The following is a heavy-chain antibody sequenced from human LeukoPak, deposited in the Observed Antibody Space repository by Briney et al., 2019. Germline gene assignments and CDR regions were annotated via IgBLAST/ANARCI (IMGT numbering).Heavy chain of an antibody. D-gene: IGHD3-16*02. Sequence: AGGSLRLSCAGSGFPFSSHGMNWVRQAPGKGLEWVSGISPGGPTYYADSVKGRFTISRDNSKNTLYLQMISLRAEDTAVYYCAKEGGYDYVWGSYRPDLFDYWGQGTLVTVSS. CDR1: GFPFSSHG. V-gene: IGHV3-23*01. J-gene: IGHJ4*02. CDR3: AKEGGYDYVWGSYRPDLFDY. CDR2: ISPGGPT.